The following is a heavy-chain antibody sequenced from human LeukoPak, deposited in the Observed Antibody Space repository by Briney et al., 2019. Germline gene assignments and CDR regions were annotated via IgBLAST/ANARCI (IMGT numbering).Heavy chain of an antibody. J-gene: IGHJ4*02. D-gene: IGHD2-8*01. CDR2: INPSGGST. CDR1: GGTFSRYA. V-gene: IGHV1-46*01. Sequence: ASVKVSCKASGGTFSRYAISWMRQAPGQGLEWMGIINPSGGSTSYAQKFQGRVTMTRDTSTSTVYMELSSLRSEDTAVYYCARGDIVLMVSILPFDYWGQGTLVTVSS. CDR3: ARGDIVLMVSILPFDY.